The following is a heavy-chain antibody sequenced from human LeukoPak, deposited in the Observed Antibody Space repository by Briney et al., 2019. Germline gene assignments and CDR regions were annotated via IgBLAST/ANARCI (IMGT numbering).Heavy chain of an antibody. Sequence: GGSLRLSCAASGFTLDDYGMSWVRQAPGKGLEWVSGINWNGGSTGYADSVKGRFTISRDNAKNSLYLQMNSLRAEDTALYYCAREEYSSSSGMYFDYWGQGTPVTVSS. V-gene: IGHV3-20*04. D-gene: IGHD6-6*01. J-gene: IGHJ4*02. CDR2: INWNGGST. CDR3: AREEYSSSSGMYFDY. CDR1: GFTLDDYG.